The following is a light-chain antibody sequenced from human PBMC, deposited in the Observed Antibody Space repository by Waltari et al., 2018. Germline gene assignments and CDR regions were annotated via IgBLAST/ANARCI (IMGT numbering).Light chain of an antibody. CDR3: QTGGHGTWV. V-gene: IGLV4-69*01. J-gene: IGLJ3*02. CDR2: VNSDGSH. Sequence: QLVLTQSPSASASLGASVKPTCTLSIGHSRNVIAWLQQQPEKGPRYLMKVNSDGSHSKGDKMPDRFSGSSSGTEHYLTIASLQSEDEADDYCQTGGHGTWVFGGGTKLTVL. CDR1: IGHSRNV.